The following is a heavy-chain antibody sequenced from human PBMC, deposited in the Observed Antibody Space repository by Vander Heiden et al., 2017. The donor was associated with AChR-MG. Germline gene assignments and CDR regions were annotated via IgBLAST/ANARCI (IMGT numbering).Heavy chain of an antibody. CDR1: ALTFRSYS. Sequence: EAQLVESGGGLVQLGGSLSLPCAACALTFRSYSMNWVRQAPGKGLEWVSYISSSSSTIYYADSVKGRFTISRDNAKNSLYLQMNSLRAEDTAVYYCASLNGIAADFYWFDPWGQGTLVTVSS. CDR2: ISSSSSTI. CDR3: ASLNGIAADFYWFDP. J-gene: IGHJ5*02. V-gene: IGHV3-48*01. D-gene: IGHD6-13*01.